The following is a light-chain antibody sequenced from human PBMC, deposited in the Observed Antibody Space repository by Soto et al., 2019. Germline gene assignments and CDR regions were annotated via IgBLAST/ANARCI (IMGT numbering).Light chain of an antibody. Sequence: QSVLTQPPSVSGAPGQRVTISCTGSSSNIGAGYDVHWYQQLPGTAPKLLIYANTNRPSGVPGVFSGSKSGTSASLAITGLQAEDEADYSCLSYDSSRSGYVFGTGTKVTVL. V-gene: IGLV1-40*01. CDR3: LSYDSSRSGYV. CDR1: SSNIGAGYD. J-gene: IGLJ1*01. CDR2: ANT.